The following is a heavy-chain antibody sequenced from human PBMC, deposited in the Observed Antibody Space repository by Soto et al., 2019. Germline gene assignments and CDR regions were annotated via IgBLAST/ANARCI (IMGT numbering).Heavy chain of an antibody. V-gene: IGHV4-59*01. Sequence: LSLTCTVSGGSISSYYWSWIRQPPGKGLEWIGYIYYSGSTNYNPSLKSRVTISVDTSKNQFSLKLSSVTAADTAVYYCARERILVIRGLPSYYGMDVWGQGTTVTVSS. CDR2: IYYSGST. J-gene: IGHJ6*02. CDR3: ARERILVIRGLPSYYGMDV. D-gene: IGHD3-10*01. CDR1: GGSISSYY.